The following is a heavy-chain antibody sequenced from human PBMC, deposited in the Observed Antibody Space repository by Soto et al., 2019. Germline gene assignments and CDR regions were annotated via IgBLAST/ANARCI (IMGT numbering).Heavy chain of an antibody. CDR1: GFDFSNSW. CDR3: AKDTAYAMDV. CDR2: INSDGSGT. V-gene: IGHV3-74*01. D-gene: IGHD2-15*01. Sequence: EVQLVESGGGLVQPGGSLRLSCAASGFDFSNSWIHWVRQGPGKGLVWVSHINSDGSGTTYADSVKGRFTISRDNAKNTVYLQMTSLRAEATAVYYCAKDTAYAMDVWGQGTAVTVSS. J-gene: IGHJ6*02.